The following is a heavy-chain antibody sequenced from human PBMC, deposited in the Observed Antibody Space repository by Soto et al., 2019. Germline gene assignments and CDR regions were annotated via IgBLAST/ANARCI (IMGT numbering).Heavy chain of an antibody. V-gene: IGHV4-31*03. J-gene: IGHJ4*02. D-gene: IGHD6-13*01. CDR2: IYYSGST. Sequence: PSETLSLICTVSGGSISSGGYYWSWIRQRPGKGLEWIGYIYYSGSTYYNPSLKSRVTISVDTSKNQFSLKLSSVTAADTAVYYCARVSEGAAAGTDYWGQGTLVTVSS. CDR3: ARVSEGAAAGTDY. CDR1: GGSISSGGYY.